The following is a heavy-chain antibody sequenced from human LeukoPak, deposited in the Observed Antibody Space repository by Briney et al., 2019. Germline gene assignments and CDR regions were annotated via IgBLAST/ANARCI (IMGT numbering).Heavy chain of an antibody. Sequence: ASVKVSCKASGYTLTSYDINWVRQAAGQGLEWMGWMNPSSGNTGYAQKFQGRVAMTRDTSISTAYMELSSLKSDDTAVYFCARGHWSGSTCYPFDYWGQGTLVTVSS. CDR2: MNPSSGNT. J-gene: IGHJ4*02. D-gene: IGHD2-2*01. CDR1: GYTLTSYD. CDR3: ARGHWSGSTCYPFDY. V-gene: IGHV1-8*01.